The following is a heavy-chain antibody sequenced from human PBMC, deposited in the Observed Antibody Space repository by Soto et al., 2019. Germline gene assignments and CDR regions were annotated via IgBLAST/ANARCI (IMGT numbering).Heavy chain of an antibody. V-gene: IGHV4-34*01. J-gene: IGHJ4*03. D-gene: IGHD5-18*01. Sequence: SETLCLPCAAYGGTFSNYYWSWIRQPPEKWLEWIGEINPSGSSNYNPYLKRRVTTSVDRCKKQSSLKMSSVTAADTAVYYGARGGSDGSHGWDYWGQGTLVTVSS. CDR2: INPSGSS. CDR1: GGTFSNYY. CDR3: ARGGSDGSHGWDY.